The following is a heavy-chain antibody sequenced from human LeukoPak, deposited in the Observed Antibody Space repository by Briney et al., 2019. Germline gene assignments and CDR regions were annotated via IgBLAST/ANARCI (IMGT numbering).Heavy chain of an antibody. CDR3: ARWDSSGLLFDY. V-gene: IGHV4-61*02. CDR2: IYTSGST. D-gene: IGHD6-19*01. CDR1: GGSISSGSYY. Sequence: SETLSLTCTVSGGSISSGSYYWSWIRQPAGKGLEWIGRIYTSGSTNYNPSLKSRVTISVDTSKNQFSLKLSSVTAADTAVYYCARWDSSGLLFDYWGQGTLVTVSS. J-gene: IGHJ4*02.